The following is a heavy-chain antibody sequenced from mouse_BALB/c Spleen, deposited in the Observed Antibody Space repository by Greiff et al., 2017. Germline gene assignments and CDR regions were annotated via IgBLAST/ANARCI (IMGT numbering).Heavy chain of an antibody. D-gene: IGHD2-10*02. CDR2: IYPSDSYT. CDR3: TRSYGNSFYAMDY. J-gene: IGHJ4*01. V-gene: IGHV1-69*02. CDR1: GYTFTSYW. Sequence: QVQLQQPGAELVRPGASVKLSCNASGYTFTSYWINWVKQRPGQGLEWIGNIYPSDSYTNYNQKFKDKATLTVDKSSSTAYMQLSSPTSEDSAVYYCTRSYGNSFYAMDYWGQGTSVTVSS.